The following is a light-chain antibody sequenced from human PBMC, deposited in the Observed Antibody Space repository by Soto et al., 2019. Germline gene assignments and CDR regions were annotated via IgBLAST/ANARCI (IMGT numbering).Light chain of an antibody. V-gene: IGKV3-20*01. CDR2: GAS. CDR1: QSVSSDY. CDR3: HQYGRLPLS. Sequence: IVLTQSPGTLSLSPGERATLSCRASQSVSSDYLAWYQQKPGQAPRLLIYGASNSATGIPDRFSGSGSGTDFTLTIGRLESEDFAVYYCHQYGRLPLSFGGGTKVDSK. J-gene: IGKJ4*01.